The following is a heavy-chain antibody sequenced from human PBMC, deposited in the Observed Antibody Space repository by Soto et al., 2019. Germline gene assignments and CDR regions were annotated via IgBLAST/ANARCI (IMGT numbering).Heavy chain of an antibody. D-gene: IGHD4-4*01. CDR3: AKRYSNYVKEYYFDY. Sequence: PGGSLRLSCAASGFTCSSYAMSWVRQAPGKGLEWVSAISGSGGSTYYADSVKGRFTISRDNSKNTLYLQMNSLRAEDTAVYYCAKRYSNYVKEYYFDYWGQGTLVTVSS. CDR1: GFTCSSYA. CDR2: ISGSGGST. J-gene: IGHJ4*02. V-gene: IGHV3-23*01.